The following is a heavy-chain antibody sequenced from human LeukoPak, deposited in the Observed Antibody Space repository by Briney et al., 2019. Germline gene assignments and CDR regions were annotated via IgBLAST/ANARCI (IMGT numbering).Heavy chain of an antibody. CDR1: GGSISSSSYY. J-gene: IGHJ4*02. CDR2: IYYSGST. CDR3: ARDSGYIDY. Sequence: SETLSLTCTVSGGSISSSSYYWGWIRQPPGKGLEWIGSIYYSGSTYYNPSLKSRVTISVDTSKNQFSLKLSSVTAADTAVYYCARDSGYIDYWGQGTLVTVSS. V-gene: IGHV4-39*07.